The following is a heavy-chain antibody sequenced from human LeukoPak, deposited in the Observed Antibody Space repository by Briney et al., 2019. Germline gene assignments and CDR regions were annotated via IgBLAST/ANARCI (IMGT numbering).Heavy chain of an antibody. J-gene: IGHJ4*02. Sequence: SETLSLTCTVSGGSISSYYWSWIRQPAGKGLEWIGRIYTSGSTNYNPSLMSRVTMSVDTSKNQFSLKLSSVTAADTAVYYCARDYSITGTTPTIDYWGQGTLVTVSS. V-gene: IGHV4-4*07. CDR3: ARDYSITGTTPTIDY. CDR2: IYTSGST. D-gene: IGHD1-7*01. CDR1: GGSISSYY.